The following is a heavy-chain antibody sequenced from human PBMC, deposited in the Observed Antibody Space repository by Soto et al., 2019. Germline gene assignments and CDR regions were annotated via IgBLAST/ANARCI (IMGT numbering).Heavy chain of an antibody. CDR3: AKIVTGAIVVVPAAIQNSELGRYNNWFDP. V-gene: IGHV3-23*01. J-gene: IGHJ5*02. CDR1: GFTFSTYA. Sequence: GGSLRLSCAASGFTFSTYAINWVRQAPGKGLEWVSSISGSGGSTYYADSVKGRFTISRDNSKNTLYLQMNSLRAEDTAVYYCAKIVTGAIVVVPAAIQNSELGRYNNWFDPWGQGTLVTVSS. D-gene: IGHD2-2*02. CDR2: ISGSGGST.